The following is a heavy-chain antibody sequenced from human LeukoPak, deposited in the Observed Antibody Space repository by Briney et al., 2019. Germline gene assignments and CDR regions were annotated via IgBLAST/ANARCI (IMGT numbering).Heavy chain of an antibody. D-gene: IGHD5-18*01. CDR2: ITGGGEST. V-gene: IGHV3-23*01. CDR3: ASSRVYGYHDY. Sequence: PGGALRLSCTASGFTFSSYPMYWVRQAPGKGLEWVSAITGGGESTYYAESMKGRFTLSRDNSKNTLYLQMDSLRAEDTAVYYCASSRVYGYHDYWGQGTLVTVSS. CDR1: GFTFSSYP. J-gene: IGHJ4*02.